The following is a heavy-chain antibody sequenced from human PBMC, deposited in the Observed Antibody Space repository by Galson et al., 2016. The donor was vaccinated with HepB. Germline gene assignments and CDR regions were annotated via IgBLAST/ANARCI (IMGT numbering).Heavy chain of an antibody. D-gene: IGHD3-16*01. J-gene: IGHJ4*02. CDR3: AREEDLNCNGYTVMN. CDR1: GGTFSSDV. Sequence: SCKASGGTFSSDVISRVRQAPGQGLEWMGGITPIFDTTNYAQKFQGRVTITADESTTTAYVELSSLRSEDTAVYYCAREEDLNCNGYTVMNWGQGTLVTVSS. V-gene: IGHV1-69*01. CDR2: ITPIFDTT.